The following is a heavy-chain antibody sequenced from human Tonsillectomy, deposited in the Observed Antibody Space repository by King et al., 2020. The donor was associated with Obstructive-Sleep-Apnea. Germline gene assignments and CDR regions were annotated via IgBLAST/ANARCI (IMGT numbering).Heavy chain of an antibody. J-gene: IGHJ4*02. CDR1: GYRFTNYW. D-gene: IGHD2-2*02. V-gene: IGHV5-10-1*01. CDR3: ATRYCTSAGCYIEFDY. CDR2: IDPSDSYT. Sequence: QLVQSGAEVKKPGESLRISCKGSGYRFTNYWISWVRQMPGKGLEWMGRIDPSDSYTNYNPSFRGHVTISADKSINTAYLQWSSLKASDTAMYYCATRYCTSAGCYIEFDYWGQGTLVTGSS.